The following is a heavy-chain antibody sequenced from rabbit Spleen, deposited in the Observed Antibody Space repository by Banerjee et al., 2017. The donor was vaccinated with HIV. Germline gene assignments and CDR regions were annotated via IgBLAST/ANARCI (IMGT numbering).Heavy chain of an antibody. V-gene: IGHV1S45*01. CDR1: GFSFSARDV. D-gene: IGHD5-1*01. Sequence: QEQLEESGGGLVKPEGSLTLTCKATGFSFSARDVMCWVRQAPGKGLEWIACINTATGKAVYASWAKGRFTISTTSSTTVTLQITSLTAADTATYFCARGDTGVGLGDVFTVAYYLNLRGPGTLVTVS. CDR2: INTATGKA. J-gene: IGHJ4*01. CDR3: ARGDTGVGLGDVFTVAYYLNL.